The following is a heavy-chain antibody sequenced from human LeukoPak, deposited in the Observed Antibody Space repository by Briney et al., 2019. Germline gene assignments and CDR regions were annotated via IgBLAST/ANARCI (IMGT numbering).Heavy chain of an antibody. J-gene: IGHJ4*02. Sequence: GGSLRLSCAASGFTFSSYAMSWVRQAPGKGLEWVSAISGSGGSTYYADSVKGRFTISRDNSKNTLYLQMNSLRAEDTAVYYCARAFTSTGYYYVEYWGQGTLVTVSS. CDR3: ARAFTSTGYYYVEY. D-gene: IGHD3-22*01. CDR2: ISGSGGST. V-gene: IGHV3-23*01. CDR1: GFTFSSYA.